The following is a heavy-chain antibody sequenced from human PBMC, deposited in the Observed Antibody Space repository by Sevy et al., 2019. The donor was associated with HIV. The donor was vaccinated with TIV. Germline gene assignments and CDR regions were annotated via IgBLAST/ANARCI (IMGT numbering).Heavy chain of an antibody. V-gene: IGHV3-15*01. D-gene: IGHD3-22*01. J-gene: IGHJ4*02. CDR2: IKSKIDGEKT. CDR1: GFTFSNAW. Sequence: GGSLRLSCAVSGFTFSNAWMNWVRQAPGTGLQWVGLIKSKIDGEKTDYAAPVKGRFTISRDDSKNTVYLQMNSLKTDDTPVYYCATAPGYYDSSPFDYWGPGTLVTVSS. CDR3: ATAPGYYDSSPFDY.